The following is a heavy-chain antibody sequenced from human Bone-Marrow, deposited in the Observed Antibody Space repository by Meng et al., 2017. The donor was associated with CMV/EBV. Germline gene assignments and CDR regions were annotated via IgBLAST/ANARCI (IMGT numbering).Heavy chain of an antibody. V-gene: IGHV3-33*06. Sequence: GGSLRLSCAASGFTFSSYGMHWVRQAPGKGLEWVAVIWYDGSNKYYADSVKGRFTISRGNSKNTLYLQMNSLRAEDTAVYYCAKDLAVAGIYYYYYGMDVWGQGTTVTVSS. D-gene: IGHD6-19*01. J-gene: IGHJ6*02. CDR1: GFTFSSYG. CDR3: AKDLAVAGIYYYYYGMDV. CDR2: IWYDGSNK.